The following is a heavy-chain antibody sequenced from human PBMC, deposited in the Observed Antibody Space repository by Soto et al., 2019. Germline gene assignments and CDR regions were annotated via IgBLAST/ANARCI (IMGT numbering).Heavy chain of an antibody. Sequence: ETLKTSFKGSGYSFTSYWLSWVRQMPGKGLEWMGRIDPSDSYTNYSPSFQGHVTISADKSISTAYLQWSSLKASDTAMYYCATHLSYYYGMDVWGQGTTVTVS. CDR1: GYSFTSYW. V-gene: IGHV5-10-1*01. J-gene: IGHJ6*02. CDR3: ATHLSYYYGMDV. CDR2: IDPSDSYT.